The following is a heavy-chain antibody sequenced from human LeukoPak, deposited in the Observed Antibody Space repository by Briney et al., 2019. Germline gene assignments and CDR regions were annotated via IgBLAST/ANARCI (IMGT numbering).Heavy chain of an antibody. Sequence: ASVKVSCKASGYTFTNYAMNWVRQAPGQGLEWMGWINPNSGGTNYAQKFQGRVTMTRDTSISTAYMELSRLRSDDTAVYYCAGSSGWPNDAFDIWGQGTMVTVSS. CDR3: AGSSGWPNDAFDI. CDR2: INPNSGGT. V-gene: IGHV1-2*02. J-gene: IGHJ3*02. D-gene: IGHD6-19*01. CDR1: GYTFTNYA.